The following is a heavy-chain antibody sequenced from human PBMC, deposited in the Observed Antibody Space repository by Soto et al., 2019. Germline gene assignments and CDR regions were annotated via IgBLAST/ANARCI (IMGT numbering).Heavy chain of an antibody. J-gene: IGHJ4*02. CDR3: VRDRSLLHMGDFGC. CDR1: GFTFSAYP. D-gene: IGHD3-16*01. CDR2: ISKDGSSK. Sequence: QVQLVESGGGVVQPGRSLRLSCAASGFTFSAYPMHWVRQAPGKGLEWVALISKDGSSKKYADSVKGRFTISRDNSKSTLYRQMDSLTTEDTAVYYCVRDRSLLHMGDFGCWGQGTLVTVSS. V-gene: IGHV3-30-3*01.